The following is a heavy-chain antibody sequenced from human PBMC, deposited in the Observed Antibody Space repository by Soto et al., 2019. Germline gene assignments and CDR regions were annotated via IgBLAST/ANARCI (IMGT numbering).Heavy chain of an antibody. CDR3: VRCRFALGGSWCDY. J-gene: IGHJ4*02. Sequence: SETLSLTCAVYGGSFSGYYWSWIRQPPGKGLEWIGEINHSGSTNYNPSLKSRVTISVDTSKNQFSLKLSSVTAADTAVYYCVRCRFALGGSWCDYWGQGTLVTVSS. D-gene: IGHD6-13*01. CDR1: GGSFSGYY. V-gene: IGHV4-34*01. CDR2: INHSGST.